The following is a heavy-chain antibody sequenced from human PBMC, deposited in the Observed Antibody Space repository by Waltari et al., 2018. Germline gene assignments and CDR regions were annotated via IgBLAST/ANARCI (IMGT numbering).Heavy chain of an antibody. J-gene: IGHJ4*02. Sequence: DVQLSESGGGLAQPGGSLRLSCVASEFTFSTRAMRWVRQAPGKGLEWVSAIVRSGGTHYIDSVKGRFTISRDNAKNTVYLQMNSLRAEDTAVYYCAKCEMYDSGWCAFFRYWGRGTLVTVSS. CDR3: AKCEMYDSGWCAFFRY. V-gene: IGHV3-23*01. CDR2: IVRSGGT. CDR1: EFTFSTRA. D-gene: IGHD6-19*01.